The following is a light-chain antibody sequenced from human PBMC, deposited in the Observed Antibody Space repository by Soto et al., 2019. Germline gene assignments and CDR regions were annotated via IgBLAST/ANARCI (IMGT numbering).Light chain of an antibody. V-gene: IGKV3-15*01. CDR1: QSVSTN. CDR2: GAS. J-gene: IGKJ1*01. CDR3: QQYYTWPRT. Sequence: EIVMTQSPGTLSVSPGEGATLSCRASQSVSTNLAWYQQKPDQAPRLLIYGASTTATGMPARFSGSGSGTEFTLTLRSLQSEDFAVYYCQQYYTWPRTFGQGTRVEIK.